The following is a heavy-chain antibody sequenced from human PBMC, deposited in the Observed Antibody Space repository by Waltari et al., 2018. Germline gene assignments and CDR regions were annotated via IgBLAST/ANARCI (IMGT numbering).Heavy chain of an antibody. CDR2: SANSGTP. CDR1: GGPLTHESSD. CDR3: AKGGGGTRDGMDV. D-gene: IGHD2-2*01. V-gene: IGHV4-31*01. Sequence: QVQLQQSGPGLVKPSQTLTLICPVSGGPLTHESSDWSWIRQHPGKGLGWIGFSANSGTPYYNPSLKSVVDMSIDTSKNQFSLKVNSVTAADTAVYYCAKGGGGTRDGMDVWGQGTTVTVSS. J-gene: IGHJ6*02.